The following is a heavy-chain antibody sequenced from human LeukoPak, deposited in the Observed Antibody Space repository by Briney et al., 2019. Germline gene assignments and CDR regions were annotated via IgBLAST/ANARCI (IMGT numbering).Heavy chain of an antibody. CDR1: GYSFTSYW. V-gene: IGHV5-51*01. D-gene: IGHD3-22*01. Sequence: GESLKISCKGSGYSFTSYWIGWVRQMPGKGLEWMGIIDPGDSDTRYSPSFQGQVTISADKSISTAYLQWSSLKASDTAMYYCARDRFGCGSAYYYDAFDIWGQGTMVTVSS. CDR2: IDPGDSDT. CDR3: ARDRFGCGSAYYYDAFDI. J-gene: IGHJ3*02.